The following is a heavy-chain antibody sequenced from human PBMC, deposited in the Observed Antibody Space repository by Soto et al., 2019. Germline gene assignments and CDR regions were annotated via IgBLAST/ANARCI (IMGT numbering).Heavy chain of an antibody. J-gene: IGHJ4*02. CDR3: ARGFNYYDSSGYPLDY. V-gene: IGHV3-33*08. CDR1: WLNCRNFG. Sequence: WGSLRHSCEASWLNCRNFGMHRVRQAPGKGLEWVEVIWYDGNNKYYADSVKGRFTISRDNSKNTLYLQMNSLRAEDTAVYYCARGFNYYDSSGYPLDYWGQGTLVTVSS. CDR2: IWYDGNNK. D-gene: IGHD3-22*01.